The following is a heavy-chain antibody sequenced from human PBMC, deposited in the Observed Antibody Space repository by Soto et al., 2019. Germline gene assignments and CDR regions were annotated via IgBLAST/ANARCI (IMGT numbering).Heavy chain of an antibody. D-gene: IGHD6-13*01. J-gene: IGHJ4*02. CDR2: SYSGGST. V-gene: IGHV3-53*02. Sequence: EVQLVETGGGLIQPGGSLRLSCAASGFTVSNNYMSWVRQAPGKGLEWVSLSYSGGSTYYADSVKGRFTISRDNSKNTLYLQMNSLRAEDTAVYYCATYSSLDYWGQGTLVTVSS. CDR3: ATYSSLDY. CDR1: GFTVSNNY.